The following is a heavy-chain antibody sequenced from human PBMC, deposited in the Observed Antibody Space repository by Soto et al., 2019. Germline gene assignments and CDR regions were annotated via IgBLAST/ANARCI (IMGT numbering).Heavy chain of an antibody. CDR3: ASRPMARGAPFDY. D-gene: IGHD3-10*01. CDR1: GFTFSSYA. Sequence: EVQLLESGGGLVQPGGSLRLSCAASGFTFSSYAMSWVRQAPGKGLEWVSAISGSGGSTYYADSVKGRFTISRDNSKNTLYLQMNSLRAEDTAVYYCASRPMARGAPFDYWGQGTLVTVSS. CDR2: ISGSGGST. V-gene: IGHV3-23*01. J-gene: IGHJ4*02.